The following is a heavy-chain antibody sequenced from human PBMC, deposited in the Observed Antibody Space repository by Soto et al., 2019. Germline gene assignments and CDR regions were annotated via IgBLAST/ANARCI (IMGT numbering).Heavy chain of an antibody. Sequence: GGSLRLSCTASGFTFSSYGMHWVRQAPGKGLEWVAVISYDGSNQYYADSVKGRFTISRDNSKNTLYLQMNSLRAEDTAVYYCVKDRCRTGGRRGPCGSDYWGQGTLVTVSS. CDR2: ISYDGSNQ. J-gene: IGHJ4*02. V-gene: IGHV3-30*18. CDR3: VKDRCRTGGRRGPCGSDY. CDR1: GFTFSSYG. D-gene: IGHD2-15*01.